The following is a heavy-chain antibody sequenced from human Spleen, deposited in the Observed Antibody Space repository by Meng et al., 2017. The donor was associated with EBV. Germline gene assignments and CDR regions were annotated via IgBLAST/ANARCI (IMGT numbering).Heavy chain of an antibody. CDR3: ANVPSDGPLSY. CDR1: GFTFSSYS. V-gene: IGHV3-21*01. J-gene: IGHJ4*02. Sequence: EVQLVESGGGLVKPGGSLRLSCAASGFTFSSYSMNWVRQAPGKGLEWVSSISSSSSYISYSYSVKGRFTISRDNAKNSLYLQMNSLRAEDTAFYYCANVPSDGPLSYWGQGTLITVSS. D-gene: IGHD2-8*01. CDR2: ISSSSSYI.